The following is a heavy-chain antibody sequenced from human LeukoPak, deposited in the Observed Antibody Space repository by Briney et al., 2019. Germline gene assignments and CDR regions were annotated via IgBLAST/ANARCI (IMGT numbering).Heavy chain of an antibody. J-gene: IGHJ4*02. V-gene: IGHV3-30*18. CDR1: GFTFSSYG. D-gene: IGHD3-22*01. CDR3: AKDLTPYYYDSSGSDFDY. CDR2: ISYDGSIK. Sequence: PGGCLRLSCAASGFTFSSYGMHWVRQAPGKGLEWVAVISYDGSIKYYADSVKGRFTISRDNSKNTLYLQMNSLRAEDTAVYYCAKDLTPYYYDSSGSDFDYWGQGTLVTVSS.